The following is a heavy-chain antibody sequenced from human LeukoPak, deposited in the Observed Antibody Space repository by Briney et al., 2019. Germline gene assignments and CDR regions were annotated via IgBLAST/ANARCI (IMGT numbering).Heavy chain of an antibody. D-gene: IGHD1-26*01. CDR2: IYTSGST. CDR3: ARDKWELRDLAFDI. J-gene: IGHJ3*02. V-gene: IGHV4-38-2*02. Sequence: SETLSLTCTVSGYSISSGYYWGWMRQPPGKRLEWIGSIYTSGSTNYDPSLKSRVTMSVDTSKNQFSLKLSSVTAADPAVYYCARDKWELRDLAFDIWGQGTMVTVPS. CDR1: GYSISSGYY.